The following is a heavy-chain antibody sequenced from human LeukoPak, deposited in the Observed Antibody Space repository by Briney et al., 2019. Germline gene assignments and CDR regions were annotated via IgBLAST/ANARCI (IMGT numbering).Heavy chain of an antibody. V-gene: IGHV3-49*04. CDR3: TRLDLELQKPFDY. J-gene: IGHJ4*02. CDR2: IRSKAYGGTT. D-gene: IGHD1-7*01. Sequence: PGGSLRLSCTASGFTFGDYAMSWVRQAPGKGLEWVGFIRSKAYGGTTEYAASVRGRFTISRDDSKSIAYLQMNSLKTEDTAVYYCTRLDLELQKPFDYWGQGTLVTVSS. CDR1: GFTFGDYA.